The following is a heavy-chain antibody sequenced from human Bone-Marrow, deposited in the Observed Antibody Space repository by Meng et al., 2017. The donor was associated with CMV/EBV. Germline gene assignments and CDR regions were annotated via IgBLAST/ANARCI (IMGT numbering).Heavy chain of an antibody. CDR1: GGSFSGYD. CDR2: INHSGST. J-gene: IGHJ4*02. D-gene: IGHD3-22*01. V-gene: IGHV4-34*01. CDR3: ARGPDSSGYYPSWGY. Sequence: VYGGSFSGYDWSWIRQPPGKGLEWIGEINHSGSTNYNPSLKSRVTISVDTSKNQFSLKLSSVTAADTAVYYCARGPDSSGYYPSWGYWGQGTLVTVSS.